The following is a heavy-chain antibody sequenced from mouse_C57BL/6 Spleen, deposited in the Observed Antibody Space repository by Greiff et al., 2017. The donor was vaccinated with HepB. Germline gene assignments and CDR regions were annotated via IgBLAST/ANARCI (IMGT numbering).Heavy chain of an antibody. Sequence: EVQRVESGGGLVQPGGSMKLSCVASGFTFSNYWMNWVRQSPEKGLEWVAQIRLKSDNYATHYAESVKGRFTISRDDSKSSVYLQMNNLRVEDTGVYYCTGTDLDYAMDYWGQGTSVTVSS. CDR2: IRLKSDNYAT. CDR3: TGTDLDYAMDY. CDR1: GFTFSNYW. V-gene: IGHV6-3*01. J-gene: IGHJ4*01.